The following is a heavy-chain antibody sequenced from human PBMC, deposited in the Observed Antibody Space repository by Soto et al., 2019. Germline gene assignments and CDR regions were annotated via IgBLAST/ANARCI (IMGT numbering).Heavy chain of an antibody. Sequence: SQTLSLTCAISGDSVSSNSAAWNWIRQSPSRGLEWLGRTYYRSKWYNDYAVSVKSRITINPDTSKNQFSLQLNSVTPEDTAVYYCARVVHDYVWGSYRDYYYGMDVWGQGTTVTVPS. CDR3: ARVVHDYVWGSYRDYYYGMDV. J-gene: IGHJ6*02. D-gene: IGHD3-16*02. V-gene: IGHV6-1*01. CDR1: GDSVSSNSAA. CDR2: TYYRSKWYN.